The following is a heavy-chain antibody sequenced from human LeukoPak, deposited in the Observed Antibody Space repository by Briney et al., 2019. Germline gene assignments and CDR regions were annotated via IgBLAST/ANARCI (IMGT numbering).Heavy chain of an antibody. Sequence: GRSLRLSCAPSGFTFSIYGMHCVRQPPRRGLERVAFIRSEGSDKHYTASVKGRFTISRDNFKTTLYLQMNSLRPGDTAVYSCAKHDSSSDFWGQGTLVTVSS. CDR2: IRSEGSDK. CDR3: AKHDSSSDF. CDR1: GFTFSIYG. V-gene: IGHV3-30*02. D-gene: IGHD3-22*01. J-gene: IGHJ4*01.